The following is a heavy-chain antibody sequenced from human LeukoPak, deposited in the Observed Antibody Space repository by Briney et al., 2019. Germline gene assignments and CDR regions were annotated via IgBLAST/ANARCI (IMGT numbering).Heavy chain of an antibody. CDR3: VREAGYCASVCLKSNWFDP. V-gene: IGHV3-23*01. J-gene: IGHJ5*02. CDR1: GFPFSNHA. D-gene: IGHD2-21*02. Sequence: PGGSLRLSCAASGFPFSNHAMSWVRQPPGKGLEWVSAISNGNTYYADSVRGRFTISRYDSKHMVYLQMNSLRDEDTALYYCVREAGYCASVCLKSNWFDPWGQGPLVTVSS. CDR2: ISNGNT.